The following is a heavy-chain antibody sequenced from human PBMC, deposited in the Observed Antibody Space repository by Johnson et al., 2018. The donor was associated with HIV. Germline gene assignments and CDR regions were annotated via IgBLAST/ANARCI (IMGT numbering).Heavy chain of an antibody. Sequence: QVQLVESGGGLVKPGGSLRLSCAASGFTFSDYYMSWIRQAPGKGLEWVSYISSSGSTIYYADSVKGRFTISRDHAKNSLYLQMNSLRAEDTALYYCARVVQYYDSSGYSTRGGDGLDIWGQGTMVTVSS. J-gene: IGHJ3*02. V-gene: IGHV3-11*01. D-gene: IGHD3-22*01. CDR1: GFTFSDYY. CDR3: ARVVQYYDSSGYSTRGGDGLDI. CDR2: ISSSGSTI.